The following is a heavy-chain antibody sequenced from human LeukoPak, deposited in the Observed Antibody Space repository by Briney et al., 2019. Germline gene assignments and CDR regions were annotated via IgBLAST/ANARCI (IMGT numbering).Heavy chain of an antibody. J-gene: IGHJ4*02. D-gene: IGHD6-13*01. CDR1: GFTFDDYA. Sequence: GGPLRLSCAASGFTFDDYAIHCVRKGRGRGLEWVSLISGDGGSTYYADSVKCRFPISRDNSKTSMYLQMNSLRTEYPALYYCAKVHGVAAAVNEPYFDYWGQGTLVTGSP. V-gene: IGHV3-43*02. CDR2: ISGDGGST. CDR3: AKVHGVAAAVNEPYFDY.